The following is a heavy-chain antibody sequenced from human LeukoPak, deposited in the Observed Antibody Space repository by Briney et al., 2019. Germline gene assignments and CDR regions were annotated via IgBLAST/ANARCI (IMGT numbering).Heavy chain of an antibody. D-gene: IGHD3-3*01. J-gene: IGHJ4*02. Sequence: PGGSLRLSCAASGFTFSNRAMSWVRQAPGKGLEWVANIKQDGSEKYYVDSVKGRFTISRDNAKNSLYLQMNSLRAEDTAVYYCARDFLEWLSDYWGQGTLVTVSS. V-gene: IGHV3-7*01. CDR3: ARDFLEWLSDY. CDR1: GFTFSNRA. CDR2: IKQDGSEK.